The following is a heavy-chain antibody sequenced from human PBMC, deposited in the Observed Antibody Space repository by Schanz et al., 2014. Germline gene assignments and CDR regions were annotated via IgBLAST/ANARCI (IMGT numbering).Heavy chain of an antibody. J-gene: IGHJ4*02. CDR3: ARDGEAAAGCDY. D-gene: IGHD6-13*01. CDR1: GYTFTSYD. Sequence: QVQLVQSGAEVKKPGASVKVSCKASGYTFTSYDINWVRQAPGQGLEWMGWMNSKTGNTGYAQRFQGRVTMTRNTSITTAYLELSSLRSEDTAVYYCARDGEAAAGCDYWGQGTLVTVSS. CDR2: MNSKTGNT. V-gene: IGHV1-8*01.